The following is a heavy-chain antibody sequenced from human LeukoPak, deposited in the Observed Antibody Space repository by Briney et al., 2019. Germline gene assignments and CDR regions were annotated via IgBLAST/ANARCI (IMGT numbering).Heavy chain of an antibody. V-gene: IGHV3-7*03. D-gene: IGHD4-17*01. Sequence: GGSLRLSCAASGFTFSSYWMSWVRQPPGKGLEWVANIKQDGSERYYVDSVKGRFTISRDNSKNTLYLQMNSLRAEDTAVYYCVRAYGDYVEHYYYYYMDVWGKGTTVTISS. CDR3: VRAYGDYVEHYYYYYMDV. CDR2: IKQDGSER. CDR1: GFTFSSYW. J-gene: IGHJ6*03.